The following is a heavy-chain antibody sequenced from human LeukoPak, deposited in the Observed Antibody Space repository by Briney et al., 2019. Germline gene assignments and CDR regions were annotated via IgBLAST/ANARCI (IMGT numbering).Heavy chain of an antibody. CDR2: INPNSGGT. CDR1: GYTFTGYY. V-gene: IGHV1-2*02. D-gene: IGHD3-3*01. J-gene: IGHJ6*02. Sequence: ASVKVSCKASGYTFTGYYMHWVRQAPGQGLEWMGWINPNSGGTNYAQKFQGRVTMTRDTSISTAYMELSRLRSDDTAVYYCARSPDSSPHYDFWSGYYSAYYYYGMDVWGQGTTVTVSS. CDR3: ARSPDSSPHYDFWSGYYSAYYYYGMDV.